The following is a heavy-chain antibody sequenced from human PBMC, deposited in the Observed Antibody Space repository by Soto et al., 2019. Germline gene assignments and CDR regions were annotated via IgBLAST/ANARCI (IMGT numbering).Heavy chain of an antibody. Sequence: QVQLVQSGAEGKKPGSSVTVSCQASGGTFSSYAISWVRQAPGQGLEWVGGIIPIFGTANYAQKFQGRVTITADQSTSTAYMELSSLRSEDTAVYYCASRDATIIGWFDPWGQGTLVTVSS. CDR2: IIPIFGTA. V-gene: IGHV1-69*01. CDR1: GGTFSSYA. D-gene: IGHD3-10*02. CDR3: ASRDATIIGWFDP. J-gene: IGHJ5*02.